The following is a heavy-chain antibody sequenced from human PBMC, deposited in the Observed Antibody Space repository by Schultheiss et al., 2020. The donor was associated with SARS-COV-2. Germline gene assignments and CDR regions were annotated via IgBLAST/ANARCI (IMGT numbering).Heavy chain of an antibody. CDR1: GGSISSYY. J-gene: IGHJ5*02. V-gene: IGHV4-59*08. CDR3: ARSTSNRYHGGWFDP. CDR2: IYYSGST. Sequence: SETLSLTCTVSGGSISSYYWNWIRQPPGKGLEWIGYIYYSGSTNYNPSLKSRVAMSIDTSRNQFSLKVTSVTDADTAVYSCARSTSNRYHGGWFDPWGQGTLVTVSS. D-gene: IGHD1-14*01.